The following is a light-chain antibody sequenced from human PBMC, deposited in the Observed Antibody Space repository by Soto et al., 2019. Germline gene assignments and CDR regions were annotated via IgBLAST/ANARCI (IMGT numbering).Light chain of an antibody. J-gene: IGLJ1*01. V-gene: IGLV1-51*01. Sequence: QSVLTQPPLVSAAPGQKVTISCSGSSSNIGGNSVSWYQQLPGTAPKLLIYDDDKRPSGIPDRFSGSKSGTSATLGISGLQSEDEADYYCAAWDDSLNGYVFGNGTKVTVL. CDR3: AAWDDSLNGYV. CDR1: SSNIGGNS. CDR2: DDD.